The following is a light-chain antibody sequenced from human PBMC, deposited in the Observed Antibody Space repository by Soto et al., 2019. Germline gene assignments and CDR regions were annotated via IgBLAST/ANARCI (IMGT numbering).Light chain of an antibody. CDR1: QSVGNF. V-gene: IGKV3-11*01. CDR3: QQYGNWPLT. J-gene: IGKJ4*01. Sequence: EIVLTQSPGTLSLSPGERASLSCRASQSVGNFLVWYQQKPGQAPSLLIYDTSNRATGIPARFSGSGSGTDFTLTISRLEHEDFAIYYCQQYGNWPLTFGGGTKVEIK. CDR2: DTS.